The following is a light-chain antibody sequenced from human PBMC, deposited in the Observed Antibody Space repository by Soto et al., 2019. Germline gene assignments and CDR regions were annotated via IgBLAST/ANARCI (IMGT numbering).Light chain of an antibody. CDR2: GAS. J-gene: IGKJ5*01. CDR3: QQYYNWPRT. Sequence: EIVMTQAPATLSVSPGEGATLSCRASQSISSDVAWYQQKPGQAPRLLIYGASTTATGIPARFSGSGSGTEFTLTISSLQSEDCAVYYCQQYYNWPRTFGQGTRLEI. CDR1: QSISSD. V-gene: IGKV3-15*01.